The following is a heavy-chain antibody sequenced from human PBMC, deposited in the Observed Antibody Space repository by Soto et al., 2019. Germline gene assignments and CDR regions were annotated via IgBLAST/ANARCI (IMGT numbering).Heavy chain of an antibody. V-gene: IGHV1-18*01. CDR1: GYTFTSYG. CDR3: ARGGYCSGGSCYHYYGMDV. CDR2: ISAYNGNT. D-gene: IGHD2-15*01. Sequence: ASVKVSCKASGYTFTSYGISWVRQAPGQGLEWMGWISAYNGNTNYAQKLQGRVTMTTDTSTGTAYMELSSLRSDDTAVYYCARGGYCSGGSCYHYYGMDVWGQGTTVTVSS. J-gene: IGHJ6*02.